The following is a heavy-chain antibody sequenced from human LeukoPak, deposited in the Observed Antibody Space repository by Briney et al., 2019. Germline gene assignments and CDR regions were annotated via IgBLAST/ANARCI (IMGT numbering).Heavy chain of an antibody. CDR1: GYTFTDYY. J-gene: IGHJ4*02. V-gene: IGHV1-2*02. CDR3: ARDREQRLPRE. Sequence: ASVKVSFKASGYTFTDYYLHWLRQDPGQGLEWVGWINPNSAGTEYAQEFQGRVTMTRDTSNSTAYMELSRLSSDDTAVYYCARDREQRLPREWGQGTLVTVSS. CDR2: INPNSAGT. D-gene: IGHD6-25*01.